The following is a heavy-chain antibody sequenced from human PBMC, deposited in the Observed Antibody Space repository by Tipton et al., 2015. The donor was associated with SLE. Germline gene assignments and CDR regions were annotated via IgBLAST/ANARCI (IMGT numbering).Heavy chain of an antibody. CDR1: GGSISSYY. D-gene: IGHD3-22*01. CDR2: IYYSGST. Sequence: TLSLTCTVSGGSISSYYWSWIRQPAGKGLEWIGYIYYSGSTNYNPSLKSRVTISVDTSKNQFSLKLSSVTAADTAVYYCARVRYYDSSGYYYPYFDYWGQGTLVTVSS. CDR3: ARVRYYDSSGYYYPYFDY. V-gene: IGHV4-59*08. J-gene: IGHJ4*02.